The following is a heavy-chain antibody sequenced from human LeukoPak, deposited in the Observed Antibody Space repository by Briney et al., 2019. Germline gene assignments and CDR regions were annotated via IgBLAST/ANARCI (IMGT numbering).Heavy chain of an antibody. V-gene: IGHV3-48*02. D-gene: IGHD2/OR15-2a*01. CDR2: INPTSFTI. CDR1: QFTFSNYA. Sequence: GGSLRLSCAASQFTFSNYAMNWVRQAPGKGLEWVSYINPTSFTIYYADSVRGRFTISRDNPSNSLYLQMDSLTEDDTAVYFCARQGVLLRNYFDSWGQGTQVTVSS. J-gene: IGHJ4*02. CDR3: ARQGVLLRNYFDS.